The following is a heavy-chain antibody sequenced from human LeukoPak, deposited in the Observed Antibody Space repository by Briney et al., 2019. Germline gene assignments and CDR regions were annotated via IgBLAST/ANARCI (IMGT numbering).Heavy chain of an antibody. CDR3: ALEGGDFDY. Sequence: KPSETLSLTCAVYGGSFSGYYWSWIRQPPGEGLEWIAEINHSGSTNHNPSLKSRVSISVDTSKHQFSLKLSSVTAADTAVYYCALEGGDFDYWGQGTLVTVSS. CDR1: GGSFSGYY. J-gene: IGHJ4*02. CDR2: INHSGST. V-gene: IGHV4-34*01. D-gene: IGHD1-1*01.